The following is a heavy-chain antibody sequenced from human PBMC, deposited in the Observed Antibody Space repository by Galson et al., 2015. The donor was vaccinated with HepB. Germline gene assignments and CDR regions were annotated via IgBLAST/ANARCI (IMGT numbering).Heavy chain of an antibody. CDR3: AAGLWFGELKRLAEY. V-gene: IGHV1-58*02. CDR1: GFTFTSSA. J-gene: IGHJ4*02. CDR2: IVVGSGNT. D-gene: IGHD3-10*01. Sequence: SVKVSCKASGFTFTSSAMQWVRQARGQRLEWIGWIVVGSGNTNYAQKFQERVTITRDMSTSTAYMELSSLRSEDTAVYYCAAGLWFGELKRLAEYWGQGTLVTVSS.